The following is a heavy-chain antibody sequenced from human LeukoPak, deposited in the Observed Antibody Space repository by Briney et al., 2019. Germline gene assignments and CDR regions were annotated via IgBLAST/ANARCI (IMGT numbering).Heavy chain of an antibody. D-gene: IGHD6-13*01. CDR1: GYTFTSHY. Sequence: ASVKVSCKGSGYTFTSHYMHWVRQAPGQGLEWMALINPRCTNPNYPQTFRGRVTMTRDPSTSTVSMDLTSLTSEDTPMYFCARAEAGGYFAYWGQGTLVTVSS. V-gene: IGHV1-46*01. CDR3: ARAEAGGYFAY. J-gene: IGHJ4*02. CDR2: INPRCTNP.